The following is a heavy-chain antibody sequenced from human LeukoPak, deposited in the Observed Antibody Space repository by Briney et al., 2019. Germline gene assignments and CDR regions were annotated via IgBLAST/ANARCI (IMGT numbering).Heavy chain of an antibody. J-gene: IGHJ5*02. V-gene: IGHV1-46*01. Sequence: ASVKVSCKASGYTFTTYYMHWVRQAPGQGLEWMGIINPSGGSTNYAQKFQGRVTMTRDMSTSTAYMELRSLRSDDTAVYYCARDGGLGYQLLWGGSWFDPWGQGTLVTVSS. D-gene: IGHD2-2*01. CDR2: INPSGGST. CDR3: ARDGGLGYQLLWGGSWFDP. CDR1: GYTFTTYY.